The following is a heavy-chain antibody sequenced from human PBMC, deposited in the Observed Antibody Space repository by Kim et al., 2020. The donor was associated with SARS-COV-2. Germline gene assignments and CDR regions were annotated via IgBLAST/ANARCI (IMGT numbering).Heavy chain of an antibody. CDR1: GFTFTSSA. V-gene: IGHV1-58*02. CDR2: IVVGSGNT. D-gene: IGHD3-22*01. Sequence: SVKVSCKASGFTFTSSAMQWVRQARGQRLEWIGWIVVGSGNTNYAQKFQERVTITRDMSTSTAYMELSSLRSEDTAVYYCAADQLGGYYYDSSGYPGISFDIWGQGTMVTVSS. CDR3: AADQLGGYYYDSSGYPGISFDI. J-gene: IGHJ3*02.